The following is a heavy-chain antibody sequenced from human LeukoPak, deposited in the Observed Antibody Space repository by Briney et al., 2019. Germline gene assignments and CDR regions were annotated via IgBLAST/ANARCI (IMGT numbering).Heavy chain of an antibody. Sequence: GGSLRLSCAASGFTFSSYSMNWVRQAPGKGLEWFSSISSSSSYIYYADSVKGRFTISRDNAKNSLYLQMHSLRAEDTAVYYCARVPAMVRGEGMDVWGQGTTVTVSS. CDR3: ARVPAMVRGEGMDV. CDR1: GFTFSSYS. D-gene: IGHD3-10*01. CDR2: ISSSSSYI. V-gene: IGHV3-21*01. J-gene: IGHJ6*02.